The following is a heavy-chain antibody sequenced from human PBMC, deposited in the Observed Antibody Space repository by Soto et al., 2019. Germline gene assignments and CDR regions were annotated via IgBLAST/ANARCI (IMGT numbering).Heavy chain of an antibody. CDR3: AKGGIAAAGTYAFDI. V-gene: IGHV3-30*18. CDR2: ISYDGSNK. Sequence: GGSLRLSCAASGFTFSSYGMHWVRQAPGKGLEWVAVISYDGSNKYYADSVKGRFTISRDNSKNTLYLQMNSLRAEDTAVYYCAKGGIAAAGTYAFDIWGQGTMVTVSS. CDR1: GFTFSSYG. J-gene: IGHJ3*02. D-gene: IGHD6-13*01.